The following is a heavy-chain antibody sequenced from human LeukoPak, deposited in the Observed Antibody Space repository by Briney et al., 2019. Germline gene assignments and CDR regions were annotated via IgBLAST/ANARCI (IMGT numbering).Heavy chain of an antibody. CDR2: ISSNGGST. Sequence: GGSLRLSCSASGFTLSRYGMHWVRQAPGKGLEYVSGISSNGGSTNYADSVKGRFTISRDNSKNTVYLQMNSLRAEDTAVYYCARGPRIAVAGTYFDYWGQGTLVTVSS. CDR3: ARGPRIAVAGTYFDY. CDR1: GFTLSRYG. V-gene: IGHV3-64*04. D-gene: IGHD6-19*01. J-gene: IGHJ4*02.